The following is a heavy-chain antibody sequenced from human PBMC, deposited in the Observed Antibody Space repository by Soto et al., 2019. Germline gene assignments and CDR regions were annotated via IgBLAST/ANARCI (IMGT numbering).Heavy chain of an antibody. CDR2: IYYSGST. J-gene: IGHJ5*02. CDR1: GGSISSSSYY. Sequence: SETLSLTCTVSGGSISSSSYYWGWIRQPPGKGLEWIGSIYYSGSTYYNPSLKSRVTISVDTSKNQFSLKLSSVTAADTAVYYCARSVRFLEWLPTRNWFDPWGQGTLVTVSS. D-gene: IGHD3-3*01. V-gene: IGHV4-39*01. CDR3: ARSVRFLEWLPTRNWFDP.